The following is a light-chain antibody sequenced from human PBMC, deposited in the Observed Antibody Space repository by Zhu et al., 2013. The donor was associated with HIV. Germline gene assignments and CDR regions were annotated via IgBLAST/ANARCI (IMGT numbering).Light chain of an antibody. J-gene: IGKJ1*01. CDR2: RTS. V-gene: IGKV1-5*03. Sequence: DIQMTQSPSTLSASIEDRVTITCRASQSVSSWLAWYQQKPGRAPKLLIYRTSSLKSEVPSRFSGSGSGTEFTLTISSLQPEDFATYFCLQHHTYPWTFGQATKVEIK. CDR1: QSVSSW. CDR3: LQHHTYPWT.